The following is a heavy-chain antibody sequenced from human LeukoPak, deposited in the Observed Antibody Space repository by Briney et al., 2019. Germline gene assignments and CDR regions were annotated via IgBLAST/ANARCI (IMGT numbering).Heavy chain of an antibody. J-gene: IGHJ4*02. V-gene: IGHV5-51*01. CDR2: IYPGDSDT. CDR3: ARLHYDILTGYHNALSFDY. D-gene: IGHD3-9*01. CDR1: GYSFTSYW. Sequence: GESLKISCKGSGYSFTSYWIGWGGQMPGKGLEGMGIIYPGDSDTRYSPAFQGQVTISADKSISTAYLQWGSLKASDTAMYCCARLHYDILTGYHNALSFDYWGQGTLVTVSS.